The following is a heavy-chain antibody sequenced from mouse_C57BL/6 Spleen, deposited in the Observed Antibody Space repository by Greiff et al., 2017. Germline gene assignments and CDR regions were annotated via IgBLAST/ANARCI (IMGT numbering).Heavy chain of an antibody. V-gene: IGHV5-16*01. CDR3: ARGYDYFDY. Sequence: EVQLVESEGGLVQPGSSMKLSCTASGFTFSDYYMAWVRQVPEKGLEWVANINYDGSSTYYLDSLKSRFIISRDNAKNILYLQMSSLKFEDTATYYCARGYDYFDYWGQGTTLTVSS. CDR2: INYDGSST. J-gene: IGHJ2*01. D-gene: IGHD2-3*01. CDR1: GFTFSDYY.